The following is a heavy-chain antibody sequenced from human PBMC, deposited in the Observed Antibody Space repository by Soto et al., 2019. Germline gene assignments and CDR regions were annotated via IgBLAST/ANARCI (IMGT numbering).Heavy chain of an antibody. Sequence: QVQLVESGGSVVQPGRSLRLSCEASGFTFTSYAMHWVRQAPGKGLEWVAVISYDGISEYYADSVKGRFTISRDNSQNTLFLQMSSLRVADTAVYYCTSDPLRLGELSLIGYSDYWGQGTLVTVSS. J-gene: IGHJ4*02. D-gene: IGHD3-16*02. V-gene: IGHV3-30*15. CDR1: GFTFTSYA. CDR3: TSDPLRLGELSLIGYSDY. CDR2: ISYDGISE.